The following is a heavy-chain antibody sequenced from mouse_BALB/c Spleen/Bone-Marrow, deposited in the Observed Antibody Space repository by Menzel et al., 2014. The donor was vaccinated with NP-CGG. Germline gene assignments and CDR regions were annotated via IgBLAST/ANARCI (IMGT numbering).Heavy chain of an antibody. CDR1: GYSFTGYT. V-gene: IGHV1-37*01. CDR3: VRGEDGFTS. J-gene: IGHJ3*01. Sequence: VQLQQPGPELVKPGASVRISCKASGYSFTGYTMHWVKQSHGKNLEWIGLINPYNSDTYYNQRFKDKATLTVDKSSSTAYMELLSLTSEDYAVYYCVRGEDGFTSWGQGTLVTVSA. CDR2: INPYNSDT.